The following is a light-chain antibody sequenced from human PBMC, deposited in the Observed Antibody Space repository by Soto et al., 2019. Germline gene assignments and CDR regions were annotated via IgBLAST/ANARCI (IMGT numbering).Light chain of an antibody. CDR2: DAS. Sequence: DIHMTQSPSTLSASVGDRVTITCRASQSITTWLAWYQQKPGKAPNLLIFDASILESGVPSRFSGSGSGTEFTLTISSLQPDDFGTYYCQQYDNYSLTFGGGTKVENK. J-gene: IGKJ4*01. CDR1: QSITTW. V-gene: IGKV1-5*01. CDR3: QQYDNYSLT.